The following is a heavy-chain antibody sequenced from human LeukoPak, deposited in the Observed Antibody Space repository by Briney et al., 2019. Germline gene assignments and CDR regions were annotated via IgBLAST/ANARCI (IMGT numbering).Heavy chain of an antibody. CDR2: IYPGDSDT. V-gene: IGHV5-51*01. CDR3: ARRYYDFWSGPNWFDP. D-gene: IGHD3-3*01. CDR1: GYSFTSYW. J-gene: IGHJ5*02. Sequence: RGESLKISCKGSGYSFTSYWIGWVRQMPGKGLEWMGIIYPGDSDTRYSPSFQGQVTISADKSISTAYLQWSSQKASDTAMYYCARRYYDFWSGPNWFDPWGQGTLVTVSS.